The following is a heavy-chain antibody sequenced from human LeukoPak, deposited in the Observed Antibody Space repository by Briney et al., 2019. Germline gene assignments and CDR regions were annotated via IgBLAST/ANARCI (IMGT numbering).Heavy chain of an antibody. J-gene: IGHJ6*03. CDR2: INHSGST. CDR1: GGSISSSNSY. V-gene: IGHV4-39*01. Sequence: SETLSLTCTVSGGSISSSNSYWGWIRQPPGKGLEWIGEINHSGSTNYNPSLKSRVTISVDTSKNQFSLKLSSVTAADTAVYYCARQVPYYYYMDVWGKGTTVTISS. CDR3: ARQVPYYYYMDV.